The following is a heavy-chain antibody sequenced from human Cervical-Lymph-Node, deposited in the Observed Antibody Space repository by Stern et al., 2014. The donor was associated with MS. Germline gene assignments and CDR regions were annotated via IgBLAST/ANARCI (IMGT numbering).Heavy chain of an antibody. CDR3: ARVWTTFSVHYYYGMDV. CDR2: ISYDGTDK. Sequence: VQLLESGGGVVQPGRSLRLSCAASGFTLTRYAPHWVRQAPGKGLARVAAISYDGTDKYYANAVKGRFTISRDNSKNTLDLQMNSLRPEDTAVYYCARVWTTFSVHYYYGMDVWGQGTTVTVSS. CDR1: GFTLTRYA. J-gene: IGHJ6*02. D-gene: IGHD2/OR15-2a*01. V-gene: IGHV3-30*01.